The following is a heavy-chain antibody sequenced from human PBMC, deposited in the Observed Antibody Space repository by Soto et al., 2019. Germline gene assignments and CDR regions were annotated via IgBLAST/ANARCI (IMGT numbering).Heavy chain of an antibody. D-gene: IGHD3-16*01. Sequence: SETLSLTCTVSGDSMATGGHYYNWIRQVPGKGLEWIGYVYYSGATHYTPSLRARATISRDTSKNQFSLRLISVTAADTALYFCARDKDLQPTVWGFWGQGIQVTVSS. V-gene: IGHV4-31*03. CDR1: GDSMATGGHY. CDR3: ARDKDLQPTVWGF. J-gene: IGHJ4*02. CDR2: VYYSGAT.